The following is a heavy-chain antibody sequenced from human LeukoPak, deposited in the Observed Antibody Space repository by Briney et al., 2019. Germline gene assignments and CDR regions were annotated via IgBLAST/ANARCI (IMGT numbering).Heavy chain of an antibody. CDR2: VWHDGSYK. J-gene: IGHJ4*02. CDR3: ARVGDYENSGSQPFDY. D-gene: IGHD3-22*01. Sequence: PGGPLRLSCAASGFTFSSYSMNWVRQAPGKGLEWVAVVWHDGSYKYYEDSVKGRFTISRDNAKNTLYLQMNNVRVEDTAVYYCARVGDYENSGSQPFDYWGQGTLVTVSS. V-gene: IGHV3-33*08. CDR1: GFTFSSYS.